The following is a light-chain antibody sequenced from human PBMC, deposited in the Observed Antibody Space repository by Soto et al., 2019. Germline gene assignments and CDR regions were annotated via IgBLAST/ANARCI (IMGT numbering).Light chain of an antibody. CDR1: QSVSSNF. Sequence: EIVLTQSPGTLSLSPGERATLSCRASQSVSSNFLAWFQQQPGQAPRLLVYAASRRVTGIPDRFSGSGSVTYSTCTSSRLEPEDFAVYFCQQYCGSPITFGQGTRLEIK. CDR2: AAS. V-gene: IGKV3-20*01. J-gene: IGKJ5*01. CDR3: QQYCGSPIT.